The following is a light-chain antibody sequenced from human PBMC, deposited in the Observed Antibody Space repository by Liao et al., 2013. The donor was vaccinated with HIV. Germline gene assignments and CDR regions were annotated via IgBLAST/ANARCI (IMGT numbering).Light chain of an antibody. Sequence: SYELTQPPSVSVSPGQTASITCSGDKLGDKYASWYQQKPGQSPVLVIYQDTKRPSGIPERVSGSNSGNTATLTISGTQALDEADYYCQLWDRSSAHPCVFGPGTKVTVL. CDR3: QLWDRSSAHPCV. J-gene: IGLJ1*01. CDR2: QDT. CDR1: KLGDKY. V-gene: IGLV3-1*01.